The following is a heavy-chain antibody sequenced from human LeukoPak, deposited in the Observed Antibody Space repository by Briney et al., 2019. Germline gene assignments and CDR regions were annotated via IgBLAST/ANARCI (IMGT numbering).Heavy chain of an antibody. D-gene: IGHD2-15*01. V-gene: IGHV3-23*01. CDR1: GFTFSSYA. Sequence: GGSLRLSCAASGFTFSSYAMSWVRQAPGKGLEWVSAISDNGGGTYYADSVKGRFTISRDNSKNMLFLQMNSLRAEDTAVYYCAKDSPIILVVTTFDYWGQGTLVTVSS. CDR3: AKDSPIILVVTTFDY. J-gene: IGHJ4*02. CDR2: ISDNGGGT.